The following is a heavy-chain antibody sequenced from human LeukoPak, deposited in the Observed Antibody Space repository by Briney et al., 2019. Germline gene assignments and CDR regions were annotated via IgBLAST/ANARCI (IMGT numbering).Heavy chain of an antibody. CDR1: GYTLTEIA. V-gene: IGHV1-24*01. Sequence: ASVKVSCKVSGYTLTEIAVHWVQQAPGEGLEWMGTFDPEEPQTLYAQRFQDRVTMTEDISTDTVYMELTSLTSEDTAVYFCASHPDGSGSYLDHWGQGTLVTVSS. CDR2: FDPEEPQT. D-gene: IGHD3-10*01. CDR3: ASHPDGSGSYLDH. J-gene: IGHJ4*02.